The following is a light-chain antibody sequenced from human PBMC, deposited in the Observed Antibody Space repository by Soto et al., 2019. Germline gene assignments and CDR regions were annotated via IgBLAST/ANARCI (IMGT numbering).Light chain of an antibody. J-gene: IGKJ1*01. CDR1: QGISSY. CDR3: QHYNSYSEA. V-gene: IGKV1-5*03. Sequence: ILMTQSPSSLSASTGDRVTITCRASQGISSYLAWYQQKPGKAPKLLIYKASTLKSGVPSRFSGSGSGTEFTLTISSLQPDDFATYYCQHYNSYSEAFGQGTKVDI. CDR2: KAS.